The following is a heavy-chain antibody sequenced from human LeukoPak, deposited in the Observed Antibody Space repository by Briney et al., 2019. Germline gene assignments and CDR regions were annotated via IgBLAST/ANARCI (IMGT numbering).Heavy chain of an antibody. CDR3: AKYNSNYYYYYYMDV. CDR1: GFTFSNYD. J-gene: IGHJ6*03. CDR2: ISYDGSNK. D-gene: IGHD4-11*01. V-gene: IGHV3-30*18. Sequence: GGSLRLSCVASGFTFSNYDMHWVRQAPGKGLEWVAVISYDGSNKYYADSVKGRFTISRDNSKNTLYLQMNSLRAEDTAVYYCAKYNSNYYYYYYMDVWGKGTTVTVSS.